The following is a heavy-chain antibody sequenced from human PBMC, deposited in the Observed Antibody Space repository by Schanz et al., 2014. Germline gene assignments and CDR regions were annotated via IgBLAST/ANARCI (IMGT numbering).Heavy chain of an antibody. CDR1: GYIFGSHG. CDR3: ARVHSATYHYNSPGAFDI. J-gene: IGHJ3*02. CDR2: INAHTGNT. V-gene: IGHV1-18*01. Sequence: QLMQSGSEVRKPGASVKVSCKASGYIFGSHGMTWVRQAPGQGPELMGWINAHTGNTQYAQKLQGRVNMTRDTVTTTVHLELTRLRTDDTAIYYCARVHSATYHYNSPGAFDIWGQGTTVTVSS. D-gene: IGHD3-10*01.